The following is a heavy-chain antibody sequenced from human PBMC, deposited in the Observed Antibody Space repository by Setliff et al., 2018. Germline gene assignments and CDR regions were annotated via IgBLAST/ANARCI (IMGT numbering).Heavy chain of an antibody. CDR3: ARTGTYRYFDY. D-gene: IGHD1-1*01. Sequence: TSETLSLTCTVSGGSITNTPYYWGWIRQPPGKGLEWVGRIYYRGDTYYNPSLKGRLTISVDTAQNQFSLRLTSVTAADTAVYYCARTGTYRYFDYWGQGALVTVSS. J-gene: IGHJ4*02. CDR2: IYYRGDT. V-gene: IGHV4-39*01. CDR1: GGSITNTPYY.